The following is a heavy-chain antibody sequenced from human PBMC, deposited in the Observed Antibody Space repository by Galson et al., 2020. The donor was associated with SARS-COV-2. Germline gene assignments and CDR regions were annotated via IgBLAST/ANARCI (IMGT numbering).Heavy chain of an antibody. CDR3: ARGQSFPGV. J-gene: IGHJ6*04. Sequence: QLGESLKISCAASRFTFSTYWMSWVRQAPGKGLEWVASINQDGSEKFYVDSVKGRVTISRDNAKNSLSLQMSSLRAEDTAVYYCARGQSFPGVWGKGTTVTISS. CDR2: INQDGSEK. D-gene: IGHD3-10*01. V-gene: IGHV3-7*01. CDR1: RFTFSTYW.